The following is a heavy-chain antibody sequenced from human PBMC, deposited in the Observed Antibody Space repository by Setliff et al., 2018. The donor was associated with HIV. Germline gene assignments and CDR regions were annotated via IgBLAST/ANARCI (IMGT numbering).Heavy chain of an antibody. Sequence: SETLSLTCSVSGGAISGSGYYWSWIRQPPGKALEWIGYIYYSGSVYYNPSLKSRLTISVDTSKNQFSVKLDSVTAADTAVYYCARSAYSSAWDYYFDYWGQGTLVTVSS. V-gene: IGHV4-31*03. D-gene: IGHD6-19*01. CDR3: ARSAYSSAWDYYFDY. J-gene: IGHJ4*02. CDR2: IYYSGSV. CDR1: GGAISGSGYY.